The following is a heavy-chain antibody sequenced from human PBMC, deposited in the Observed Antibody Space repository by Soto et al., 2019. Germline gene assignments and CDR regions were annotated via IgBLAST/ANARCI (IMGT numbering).Heavy chain of an antibody. CDR3: ARVFTLTYNWFDP. CDR1: GGSISNPDYY. D-gene: IGHD3-22*01. Sequence: LSLTCKVSGGSISNPDYYWSWSRHPPGKGLEWIGYINYSGNTYYNPSLKSRVFISVDTSKNQISLRLSSVTAADTAVYYCARVFTLTYNWFDPWGQGTLVTVSS. V-gene: IGHV4-30-4*01. CDR2: INYSGNT. J-gene: IGHJ5*02.